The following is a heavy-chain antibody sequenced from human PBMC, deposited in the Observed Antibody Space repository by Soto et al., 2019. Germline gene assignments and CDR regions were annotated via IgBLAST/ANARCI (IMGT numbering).Heavy chain of an antibody. Sequence: SLRLSCAASGFTFSSYSMNWVRQAPGKGLEWASYISSSSNTIYYADSVKGRFTISRDNAKNSLYLQMNSLRAEDTGVYYCVRDAPPDDYWGQGTLVTVSS. CDR2: ISSSSNTI. J-gene: IGHJ4*02. CDR1: GFTFSSYS. V-gene: IGHV3-48*01. CDR3: VRDAPPDDY.